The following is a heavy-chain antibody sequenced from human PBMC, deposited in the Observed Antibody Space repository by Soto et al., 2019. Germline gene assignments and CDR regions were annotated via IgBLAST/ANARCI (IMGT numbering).Heavy chain of an antibody. CDR1: GFTFNSLS. V-gene: IGHV3-30*04. Sequence: GGSLRLSCTGSGFTFNSLSLHWVRQGPDKGLEWVAVVSFDGKVTYYADSVKGRFTASRDISKNTIYLQANSLRPEDTAVYYCAREPYGDSQYFDDWGQGTPVTFSS. J-gene: IGHJ5*02. CDR2: VSFDGKVT. D-gene: IGHD2-21*02. CDR3: AREPYGDSQYFDD.